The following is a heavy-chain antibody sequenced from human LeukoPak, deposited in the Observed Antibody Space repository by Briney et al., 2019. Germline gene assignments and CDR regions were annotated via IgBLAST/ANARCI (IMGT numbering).Heavy chain of an antibody. V-gene: IGHV3-23*01. CDR1: GFTFSSYA. CDR3: AKAKMVRAPPDY. CDR2: ISGSGDST. Sequence: GGSLRLSCAASGFTFSSYATSWVRQAPGKGLEWVPGISGSGDSTYYADSVKGRFTISRDNSKNTLYLQMTSLRAEDTAVYYCAKAKMVRAPPDYWGQGTLVTVSS. J-gene: IGHJ4*02. D-gene: IGHD3-10*01.